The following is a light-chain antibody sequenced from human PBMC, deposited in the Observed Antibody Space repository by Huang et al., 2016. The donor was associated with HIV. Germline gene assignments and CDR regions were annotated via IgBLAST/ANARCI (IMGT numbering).Light chain of an antibody. CDR1: QSVTTY. V-gene: IGKV3-11*01. CDR3: QERSNWPRFT. Sequence: EIVLTQSPATLSLSPGRRATLSCRASQSVTTYLAWYQQRPGQAPRLLIYDASNRATGVPARFSGSGSGTDFTLNITSLEPEDFAVYYCQERSNWPRFTFGPGTRVDIK. J-gene: IGKJ3*01. CDR2: DAS.